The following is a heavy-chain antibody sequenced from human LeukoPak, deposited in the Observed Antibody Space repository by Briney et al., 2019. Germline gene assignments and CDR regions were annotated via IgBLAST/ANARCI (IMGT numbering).Heavy chain of an antibody. D-gene: IGHD6-6*01. J-gene: IGHJ4*02. CDR1: GYTFTTYG. V-gene: IGHV1-18*04. CDR2: INTTSDYK. CDR3: AGDNISGRPTSDY. Sequence: ASVLVSCKASGYTFTTYGISWVRQDPGQGLEWMGWINTTSDYKNYAKNLQGRVTMTTDTSTSTACMELRNLRSDDTAVYYCAGDNISGRPTSDYWGQGTLVTIAS.